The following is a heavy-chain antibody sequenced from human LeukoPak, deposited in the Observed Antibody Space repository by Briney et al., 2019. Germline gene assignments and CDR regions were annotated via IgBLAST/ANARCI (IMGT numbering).Heavy chain of an antibody. CDR2: ISPEGITT. Sequence: GGSLRLSCAASGFTFDNSWIHWVRQGPGRGLVWVSRISPEGITTNYADSVKGRFTISRDNAMNTLYLQMNSLRAEDTAVYYCARSMGIAVSRNSNFDYWGQGILVTVSS. V-gene: IGHV3-74*01. D-gene: IGHD6-19*01. CDR1: GFTFDNSW. J-gene: IGHJ4*02. CDR3: ARSMGIAVSRNSNFDY.